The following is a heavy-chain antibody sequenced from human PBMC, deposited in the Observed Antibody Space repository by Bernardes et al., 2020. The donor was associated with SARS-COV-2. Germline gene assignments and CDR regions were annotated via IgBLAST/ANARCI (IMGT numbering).Heavy chain of an antibody. CDR3: VGLGSSALFYYFVY. D-gene: IGHD6-25*01. J-gene: IGHJ4*02. CDR1: GYSLTTYW. CDR2: IYPGDSDT. V-gene: IGHV5-51*01. Sequence: GAAQITSREGSGYSLTTYWLGGVRQMPGTGPEWVGIIYPGDSDTGYSLSLQGQFTISADKSFNTADLQWGRLKATDPAMYYCVGLGSSALFYYFVYRGQGTLITVSA.